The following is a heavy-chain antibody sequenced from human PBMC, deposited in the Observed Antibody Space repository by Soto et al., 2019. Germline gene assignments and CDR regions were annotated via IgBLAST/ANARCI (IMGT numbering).Heavy chain of an antibody. D-gene: IGHD2-2*01. J-gene: IGHJ3*02. CDR1: GFTFSSYA. V-gene: IGHV3-23*01. CDR2: ISGSGGST. Sequence: GGSLRLSCAASGFTFSSYAMSWVRQAPGKGLEWVSAISGSGGSTYYADSVKGRFTISRDNSKNTLYLQMNSLRAEDTAVYYCAKDRGIVVVPAAPHDAFDIWGQGTMVTVSS. CDR3: AKDRGIVVVPAAPHDAFDI.